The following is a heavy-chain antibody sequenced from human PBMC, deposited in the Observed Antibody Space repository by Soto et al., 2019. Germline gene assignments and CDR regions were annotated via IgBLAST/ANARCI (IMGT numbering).Heavy chain of an antibody. V-gene: IGHV1-69*12. J-gene: IGHJ3*02. CDR1: GATLDNFINYG. D-gene: IGHD5-12*01. CDR2: IIPVFGAA. Sequence: QVPLVQSGAEVKKPGSSVRVCCKASGATLDNFINYGITWVRQAPGQGLEWMGGIIPVFGAANHAQKFQGRVTISADESTRTVNMELSSLRSEDTAVYYWARVAATNILGLMYYALEIWGQGTMVTVSS. CDR3: ARVAATNILGLMYYALEI.